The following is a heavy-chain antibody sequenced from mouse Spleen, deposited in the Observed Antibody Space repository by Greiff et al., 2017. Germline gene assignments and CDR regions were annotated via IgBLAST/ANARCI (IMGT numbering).Heavy chain of an antibody. CDR3: ARTYDGSYAFAY. CDR2: ISSGSSTI. V-gene: IGHV5-17*01. CDR1: GFTFSDYG. Sequence: EVKLEESGGGLVKPGGSLKLSCAASGFTFSDYGMHWVRQAPEKGLEWVAYISSGSSTIYYADTVKGRFTISRDNAKNTLFLQMTSLRSEDTAMYYCARTYDGSYAFAYWGQGTLVTVSA. J-gene: IGHJ3*01. D-gene: IGHD2-10*01.